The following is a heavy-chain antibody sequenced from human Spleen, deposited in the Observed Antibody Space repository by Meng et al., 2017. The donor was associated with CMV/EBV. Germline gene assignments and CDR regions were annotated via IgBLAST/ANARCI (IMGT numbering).Heavy chain of an antibody. V-gene: IGHV3-30*02. CDR3: AKDGGWFGELLDWFDP. J-gene: IGHJ5*02. CDR2: IQYDGSNK. D-gene: IGHD3-10*01. CDR1: GFTFSSYG. Sequence: QVQLVESGGGVVQPGGSRRLSCAASGFTFSSYGMHWVRQAPGKGLEWVAFIQYDGSNKYYADSVKGRFTISRDNSKNTLYLQMNSLRAEDTAVYYCAKDGGWFGELLDWFDPWGQGTLVTVSS.